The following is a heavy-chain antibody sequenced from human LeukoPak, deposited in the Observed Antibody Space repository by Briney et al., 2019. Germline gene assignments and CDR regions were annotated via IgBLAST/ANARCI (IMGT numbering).Heavy chain of an antibody. CDR2: TYYRSKWYN. V-gene: IGHV6-1*01. J-gene: IGHJ5*02. CDR3: ARANFDSSGYGLNCFDP. D-gene: IGHD3-22*01. CDR1: GDSVSSNSAA. Sequence: SQTLSLTCAISGDSVSSNSAAWNWIRQSPSRGLEWLGRTYYRSKWYNDYTVSVRGRITINPDASKNQFSLQLNSVTPEDMAVYYCARANFDSSGYGLNCFDPWGQGTLVTVSS.